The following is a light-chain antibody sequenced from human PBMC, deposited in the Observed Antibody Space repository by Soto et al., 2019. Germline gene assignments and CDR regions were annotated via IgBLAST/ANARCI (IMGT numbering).Light chain of an antibody. CDR3: AVWYDNRRGL. CDR2: AND. J-gene: IGLJ2*01. Sequence: QTVLTQPPSVSGTPGQRVTISCSGSRSNIGGNAVTWYQQVPGTAPKLLIYANDQRPSGISDRFAGSKSSTSASLAISGLQSEDEADYVCAVWYDNRRGLFGGGTKLTVL. V-gene: IGLV1-44*01. CDR1: RSNIGGNA.